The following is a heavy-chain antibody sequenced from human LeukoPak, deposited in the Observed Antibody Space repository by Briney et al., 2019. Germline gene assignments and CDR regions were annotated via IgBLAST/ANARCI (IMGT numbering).Heavy chain of an antibody. V-gene: IGHV3-21*01. D-gene: IGHD2-2*02. J-gene: IGHJ3*02. CDR3: ARDLRHIVVVPAAIRGSRHAFDI. Sequence: AGGSLRLSCVASGFTFSNYAMNWVRQAPGKGLEWVSSISSSSSYIYYADSVKSRFTISRDNAKNSLYLQMNSLRAEDTAVYYCARDLRHIVVVPAAIRGSRHAFDIWGQGTMVTVSS. CDR1: GFTFSNYA. CDR2: ISSSSSYI.